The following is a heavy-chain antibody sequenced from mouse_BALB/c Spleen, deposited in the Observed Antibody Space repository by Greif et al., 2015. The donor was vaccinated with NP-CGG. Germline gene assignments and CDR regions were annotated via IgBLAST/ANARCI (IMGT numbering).Heavy chain of an antibody. CDR2: IDPANGNT. CDR1: GFNIKDTY. V-gene: IGHV14-3*02. CDR3: AFHSTATVFAY. Sequence: VQLKESGAELVKPGASVKLSCTASGFNIKDTYMHWVKQRPEQGLEWIGRIDPANGNTKYDPKFQGKATITADTSSNTAYLQLSSLTSEDTAVYYCAFHSTATVFAYWGQGTLVTVSA. J-gene: IGHJ3*01. D-gene: IGHD1-2*01.